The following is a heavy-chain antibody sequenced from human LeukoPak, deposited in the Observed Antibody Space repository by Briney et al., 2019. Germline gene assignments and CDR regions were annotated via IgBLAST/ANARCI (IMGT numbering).Heavy chain of an antibody. CDR3: AKSYGSGSFYPNWFDP. CDR2: ISYDGSNK. D-gene: IGHD3-10*01. J-gene: IGHJ5*02. CDR1: GFTFSSYG. Sequence: GRSLRLSCAASGFTFSSYGMHWVRQAPGKGLEWVAVISYDGSNKYYGDSVKGRFTISRDNSKNTLYLQMNSLRAEDTAVYYCAKSYGSGSFYPNWFDPWGQGTLVTVFS. V-gene: IGHV3-30*18.